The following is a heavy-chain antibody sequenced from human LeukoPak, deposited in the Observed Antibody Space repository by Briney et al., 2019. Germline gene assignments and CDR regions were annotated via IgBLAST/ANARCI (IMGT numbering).Heavy chain of an antibody. Sequence: ASVKVSCKASGYTFTSYDINWVRQATGQGLEWMGWMNPNSGNTGYAQKFQGRVTMTRNTFISTAYMELSSLRSEDTAVHYCARGRRGGWLQLYYFDYWGQGTLVTVSS. D-gene: IGHD5-24*01. V-gene: IGHV1-8*01. CDR1: GYTFTSYD. J-gene: IGHJ4*02. CDR3: ARGRRGGWLQLYYFDY. CDR2: MNPNSGNT.